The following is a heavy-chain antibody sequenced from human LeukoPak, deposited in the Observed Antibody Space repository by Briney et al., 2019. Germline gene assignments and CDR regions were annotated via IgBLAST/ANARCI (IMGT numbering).Heavy chain of an antibody. J-gene: IGHJ3*02. D-gene: IGHD6-13*01. CDR3: AIPPLYSSSWYYAFDI. CDR2: INHSGST. Sequence: SETLSFTCAVYGGSFSGYYWSWIRQPPGKGLEWIGKINHSGSTNYNPSLKSRVTISVDTSKNQFSLKLSSVTAADTAVYYCAIPPLYSSSWYYAFDIWGQGTMVTVSS. CDR1: GGSFSGYY. V-gene: IGHV4-34*01.